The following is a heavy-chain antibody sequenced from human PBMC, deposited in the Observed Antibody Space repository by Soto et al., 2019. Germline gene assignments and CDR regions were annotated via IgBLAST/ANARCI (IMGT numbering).Heavy chain of an antibody. V-gene: IGHV1-69*19. J-gene: IGHJ6*02. CDR1: GGTFGSYT. Sequence: QVQLVQSGAEVKKPGSSMKVSCKASGGTFGSYTFNWVRQAPGHGLKWMGGITPIFGTVHYAQKFRDIVTITADGSTTTAYMEMCSLTSENTAVYYCARVRERIWVRLSVYYFAMDVWGQGSTVTVTS. CDR2: ITPIFGTV. CDR3: ARVRERIWVRLSVYYFAMDV. D-gene: IGHD2-15*01.